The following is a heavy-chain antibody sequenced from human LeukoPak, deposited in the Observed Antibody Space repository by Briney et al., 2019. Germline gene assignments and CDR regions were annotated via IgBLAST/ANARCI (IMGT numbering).Heavy chain of an antibody. Sequence: GGSLSLSCAASGFTFSTYGMNWVRQAPGKGLEGVSTISTNSIATYYTDSVKGRFTISRDNSKNTLFLQMINLRAEDTAIYYCAKGQSTIATRSFDSWGQGTLVTVSS. CDR3: AKGQSTIATRSFDS. CDR1: GFTFSTYG. D-gene: IGHD6-6*01. J-gene: IGHJ4*02. CDR2: ISTNSIAT. V-gene: IGHV3-23*01.